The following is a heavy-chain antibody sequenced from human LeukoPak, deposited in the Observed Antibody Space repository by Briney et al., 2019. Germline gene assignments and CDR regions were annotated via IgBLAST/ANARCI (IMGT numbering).Heavy chain of an antibody. CDR3: ARDRVVRGSPHFDY. J-gene: IGHJ4*02. D-gene: IGHD3-10*01. CDR2: IWYDGSNK. CDR1: GFTFRSYD. V-gene: IGHV3-33*01. Sequence: GGSLRLSCAASGFTFRSYDMHWVRQAPGEGLEWVAVIWYDGSNKYYADSVKGRFTISRDNSKNTLYLQMNSLRAEDTAVYYCARDRVVRGSPHFDYWGQGTLVTVSS.